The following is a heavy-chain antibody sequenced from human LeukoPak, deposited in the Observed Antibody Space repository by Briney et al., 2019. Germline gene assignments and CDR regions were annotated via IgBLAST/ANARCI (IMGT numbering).Heavy chain of an antibody. J-gene: IGHJ6*03. V-gene: IGHV1-69*13. D-gene: IGHD1-26*01. CDR2: IIPIFGTA. CDR1: GGTFSSYA. CDR3: ARAYGGSYPYYYYYMDV. Sequence: SVKVSCKASGGTFSSYAISWVRQAPGQGLEWMGGIIPIFGTANYAQKFQGRVTITADESTSTAYMELRSLRSDDTAVYYCARAYGGSYPYYYYYMDVWGKGTTVTVSS.